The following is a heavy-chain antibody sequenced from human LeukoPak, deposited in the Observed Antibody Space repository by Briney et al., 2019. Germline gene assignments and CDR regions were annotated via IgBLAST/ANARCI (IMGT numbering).Heavy chain of an antibody. CDR2: ISSGSSTI. CDR1: GFTFSSYS. D-gene: IGHD6-13*01. Sequence: GGSLRLSCAASGFTFSSYSMNWVRQAPGKGLEWVSYISSGSSTINYADSVKGRFTISRDNAKNSLHLQMNSLRAEDTAVFYCVSSNRSWLSHWGQGTLVTVSS. CDR3: VSSNRSWLSH. J-gene: IGHJ4*02. V-gene: IGHV3-48*04.